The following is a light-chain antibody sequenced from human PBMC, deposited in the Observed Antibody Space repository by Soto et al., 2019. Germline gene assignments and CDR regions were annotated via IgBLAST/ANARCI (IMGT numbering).Light chain of an antibody. CDR1: QGIRND. Sequence: DIQMTQSPSSLSASPGDRVTITCRASQGIRNDLAWYQQKPGKAPKRLIYAASSLEDGVPSRFSGSGSGTEFPLTISGLQPEDLATYYCLQHRTFPLFSFGPGTKVDLK. V-gene: IGKV1-17*01. J-gene: IGKJ3*01. CDR2: AAS. CDR3: LQHRTFPLFS.